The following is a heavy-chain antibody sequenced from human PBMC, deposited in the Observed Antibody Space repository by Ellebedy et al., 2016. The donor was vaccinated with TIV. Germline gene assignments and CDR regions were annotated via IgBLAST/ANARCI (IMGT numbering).Heavy chain of an antibody. J-gene: IGHJ6*02. V-gene: IGHV4-4*02. CDR3: ARFSSGLHYYGMDV. CDR2: IYHSGST. D-gene: IGHD3-22*01. Sequence: SETLSLTXAVSGGSISSSNWWRWVRQPPGKGLEWIGEIYHSGSTNYNPSLKSRVTISVDKSKNQFSLKLSSVTAADTAVYYCARFSSGLHYYGMDVWGQGTTVTVSS. CDR1: GGSISSSNW.